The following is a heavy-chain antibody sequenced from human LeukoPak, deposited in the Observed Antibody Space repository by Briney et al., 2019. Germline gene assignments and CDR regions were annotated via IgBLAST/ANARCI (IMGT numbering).Heavy chain of an antibody. CDR1: GFTFSSYE. CDR2: ISSSGSTI. J-gene: IGHJ6*04. D-gene: IGHD3-10*02. CDR3: AELGITMIGGV. V-gene: IGHV3-48*03. Sequence: GGSLRLSCAASGFTFSSYEMNWVRQAPGKGLEWVSYISSSGSTIYYADSVKGRFTISRDNAKNSLYMQMNSLGAEDTAVYYCAELGITMIGGVWGKGTTVTISS.